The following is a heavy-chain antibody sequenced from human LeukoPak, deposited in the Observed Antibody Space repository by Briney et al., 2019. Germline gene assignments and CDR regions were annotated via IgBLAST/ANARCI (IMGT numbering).Heavy chain of an antibody. CDR2: INHSGST. CDR3: ARGGGYYYYYMDV. Sequence: SETLSLTCAVYGGSFSGYYWSWIRQPPGKGLEWIGEINHSGSTNYNPSLKSRVTISVDTSRNQFSLKLSSVTAADTAVYYCARGGGYYYYYMDVWGKGTTVTVSS. V-gene: IGHV4-34*01. J-gene: IGHJ6*03. CDR1: GGSFSGYY.